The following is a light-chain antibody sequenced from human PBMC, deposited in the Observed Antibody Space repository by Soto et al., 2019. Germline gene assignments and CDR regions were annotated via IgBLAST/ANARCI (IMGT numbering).Light chain of an antibody. Sequence: RGMTQPPNSLAVPLGGRATINYKSSQSVLYSSNNKNYLAWYQRKPGQPPKLLIYWASTRESGVPDRFSGSGSGTDFPLTISSLQAEDVAVYYCQQYYSTPQTFGQGTKVDIK. CDR1: QSVLYSSNNKNY. J-gene: IGKJ1*01. CDR3: QQYYSTPQT. CDR2: WAS. V-gene: IGKV4-1*01.